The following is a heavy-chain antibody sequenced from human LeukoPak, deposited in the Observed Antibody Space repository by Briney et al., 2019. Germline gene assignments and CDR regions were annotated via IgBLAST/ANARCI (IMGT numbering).Heavy chain of an antibody. J-gene: IGHJ4*02. CDR3: ARDNSGSYYHRGGFDY. V-gene: IGHV3-33*01. CDR1: GFTFSSYG. Sequence: GGSLRLSCAASGFTFSSYGMHWVRQAPGKGLEWVAVIWYDGSNKYYADSVKGRFTISRDNSKNTLYLQVNSLRAEDTAVYYCARDNSGSYYHRGGFDYWGQGTLVTVSS. D-gene: IGHD1-26*01. CDR2: IWYDGSNK.